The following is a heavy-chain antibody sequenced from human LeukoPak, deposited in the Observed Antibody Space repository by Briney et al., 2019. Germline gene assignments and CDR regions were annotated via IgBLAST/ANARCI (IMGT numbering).Heavy chain of an antibody. Sequence: GASLQISCKGSGSRFTNYWIGWVRQLPGKGLEWMGIIYPGDSDTRYSPSFQGQVTISADKSISTAYLQWSNLKASDTAMYYCARQTLVSGRIEYWGQGTLVTVSS. D-gene: IGHD6-19*01. CDR1: GSRFTNYW. V-gene: IGHV5-51*01. CDR3: ARQTLVSGRIEY. J-gene: IGHJ4*02. CDR2: IYPGDSDT.